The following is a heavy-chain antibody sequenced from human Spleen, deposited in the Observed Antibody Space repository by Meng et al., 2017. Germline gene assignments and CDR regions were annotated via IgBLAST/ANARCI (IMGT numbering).Heavy chain of an antibody. CDR3: ARGPTTMAHDFDY. J-gene: IGHJ4*02. D-gene: IGHD4-11*01. CDR2: INDSGLT. Sequence: QGHLQESGPGLFKPSATLSLTCAVYGGSFSGYYWSWVRQPPGKGLEWIGEINDSGLTNYYPSLKIRATLSVDTSQTNLSLKLSSVTAADSAVYYCARGPTTMAHDFDYWGQGTLVTVSS. CDR1: GGSFSGYY. V-gene: IGHV4-34*01.